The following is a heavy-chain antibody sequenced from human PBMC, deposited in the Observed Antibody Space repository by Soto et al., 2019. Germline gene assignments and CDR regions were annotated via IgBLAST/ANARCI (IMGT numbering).Heavy chain of an antibody. CDR3: ARDKGRGLSGYDSFDY. CDR1: GYTFTSYY. D-gene: IGHD5-12*01. CDR2: INPSGGST. Sequence: ASVKVSCKASGYTFTSYYMHWVRQAPGQGLEWMGMINPSGGSTSYAQKFQGRVTMTRDTSTSTVYMELSSLRSEDTAVYYCARDKGRGLSGYDSFDYWGQGTLVTVSS. J-gene: IGHJ4*02. V-gene: IGHV1-46*01.